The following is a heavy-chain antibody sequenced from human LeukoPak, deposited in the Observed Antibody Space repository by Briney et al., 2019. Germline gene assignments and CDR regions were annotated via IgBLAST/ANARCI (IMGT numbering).Heavy chain of an antibody. V-gene: IGHV3-48*01. J-gene: IGHJ4*02. CDR2: ISSSSSTI. Sequence: GGSLRLSCAASGFTFSSHSMNWVRQAPGKGLEWVSYISSSSSTIYYADSVKGQFTISRDNAKNSLYLQMNSLRAEDTAVYYCARGVYYYEDWGQGTLVTVSS. CDR1: GFTFSSHS. D-gene: IGHD3-22*01. CDR3: ARGVYYYED.